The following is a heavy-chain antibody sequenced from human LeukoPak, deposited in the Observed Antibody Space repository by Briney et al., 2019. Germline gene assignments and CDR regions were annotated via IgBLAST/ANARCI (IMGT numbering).Heavy chain of an antibody. J-gene: IGHJ6*03. CDR2: IYYSGST. Sequence: SETLSLTCTVSGGSISSSSYYWGWIRQPPGKGLEWIGYIYYSGSTNYNPSLKSRVTISVDTSKNQFSLKLSSVTAADTAVYYCARVGYYDFWSGYYARSNYYYYYYMDVWGKGTTVTVSS. D-gene: IGHD3-3*01. CDR3: ARVGYYDFWSGYYARSNYYYYYYMDV. V-gene: IGHV4-61*05. CDR1: GGSISSSSYY.